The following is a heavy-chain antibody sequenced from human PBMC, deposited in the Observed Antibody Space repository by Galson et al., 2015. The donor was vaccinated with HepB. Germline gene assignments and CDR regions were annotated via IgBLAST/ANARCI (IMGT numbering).Heavy chain of an antibody. V-gene: IGHV1-18*04. CDR3: ARDRPLDCSSTSCSKEQDYYYYGMDV. CDR2: ISAYNGNT. CDR1: GYTFTSYG. Sequence: SVKVSCKASGYTFTSYGISWVRQAPGQGLEWMGWISAYNGNTNYAQKLQGRVTMTTDTSTSTAYMELRSLRSDDTAVYYCARDRPLDCSSTSCSKEQDYYYYGMDVWGQGTTVTVSS. D-gene: IGHD2-2*01. J-gene: IGHJ6*02.